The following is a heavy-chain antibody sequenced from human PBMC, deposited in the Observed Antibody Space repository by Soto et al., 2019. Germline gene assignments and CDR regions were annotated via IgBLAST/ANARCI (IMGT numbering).Heavy chain of an antibody. V-gene: IGHV4-31*01. CDR3: AREPSQQLKDTFDI. CDR1: GGSISSGGYY. Sequence: QVQLQESGPGLVKPSQTLSLTCTVSGGSISSGGYYWNWIRQHPGKGLEWIGFIYDSGNTYYKPSLKRPVTISVDTSKSQFSPKLSSVTAADTAVYYCAREPSQQLKDTFDIWGQGTSVTVSS. CDR2: IYDSGNT. D-gene: IGHD1-1*01. J-gene: IGHJ3*02.